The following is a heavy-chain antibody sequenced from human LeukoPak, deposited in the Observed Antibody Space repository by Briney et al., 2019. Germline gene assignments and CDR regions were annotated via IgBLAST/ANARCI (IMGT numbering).Heavy chain of an antibody. CDR2: TKPDGSEK. Sequence: GGSLRLSCAASGFSFNSYWMSWVRQAPGKGLEWVANTKPDGSEKYYVDSVRGRFTISRDNAKNLLYLQMSNLRAEDTAVYYCATDGYSSARDYWGQGTLVTVPS. CDR1: GFSFNSYW. J-gene: IGHJ4*02. D-gene: IGHD6-25*01. CDR3: ATDGYSSARDY. V-gene: IGHV3-7*01.